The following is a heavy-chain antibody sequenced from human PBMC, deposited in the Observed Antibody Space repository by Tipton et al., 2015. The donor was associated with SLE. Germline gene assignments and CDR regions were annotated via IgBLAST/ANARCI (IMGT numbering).Heavy chain of an antibody. D-gene: IGHD3-10*01. J-gene: IGHJ4*02. CDR2: ISFYSGNT. CDR3: ARNVGELWSAYAY. Sequence: QVQLVQSGAEVKKPGASVKVSCKASGYTFSNYGVSWVRQAPGQGFEWMGWISFYSGNTNYAQKFQGRITMTTDTSTSTAYMELRSLGSDDTAVYFCARNVGELWSAYAYWGQGTLVTVS. CDR1: GYTFSNYG. V-gene: IGHV1-18*01.